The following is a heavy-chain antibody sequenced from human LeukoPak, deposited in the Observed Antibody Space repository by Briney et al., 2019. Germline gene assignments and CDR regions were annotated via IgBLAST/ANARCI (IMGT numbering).Heavy chain of an antibody. CDR2: ISYDGSNK. J-gene: IGHJ4*02. D-gene: IGHD3-22*01. Sequence: AGGSLRLSCAASGFTFSSYGMHWVRQAPGKGLEWVAVISYDGSNKYYADSVKGRFTISRDNSRSTLSLQMNSLRADDTAMYYCARDGDYYDTGGYSSFFDSWGQGTLVTVSS. CDR3: ARDGDYYDTGGYSSFFDS. V-gene: IGHV3-30*03. CDR1: GFTFSSYG.